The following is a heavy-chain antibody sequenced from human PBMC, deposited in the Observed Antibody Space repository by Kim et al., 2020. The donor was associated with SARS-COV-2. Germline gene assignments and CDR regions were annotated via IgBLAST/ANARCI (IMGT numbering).Heavy chain of an antibody. CDR3: ARDHDYGDSSGDYYGMDV. Sequence: KGRFPIPRDNSKNTLYLQMNSLRAEDTAVYYCARDHDYGDSSGDYYGMDVWGQGTTVTVSS. J-gene: IGHJ6*02. V-gene: IGHV3-30*01. D-gene: IGHD4-17*01.